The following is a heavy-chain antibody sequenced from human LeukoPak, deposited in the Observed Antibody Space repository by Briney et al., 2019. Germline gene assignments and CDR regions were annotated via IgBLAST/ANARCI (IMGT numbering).Heavy chain of an antibody. CDR1: GFTFSSYA. CDR3: ARDRGSSSNSYYYYYYMDV. Sequence: LTGGSLRLSCAASGFTFSSYAMHWVRQAPGKGLEYVSAISSNGGSTYYANSVKGRFTISRDNSKNTLYLQMGSLRAEDMAVYYCARDRGSSSNSYYYYYYMDVWGKGTTVTVSS. J-gene: IGHJ6*03. CDR2: ISSNGGST. D-gene: IGHD6-6*01. V-gene: IGHV3-64*01.